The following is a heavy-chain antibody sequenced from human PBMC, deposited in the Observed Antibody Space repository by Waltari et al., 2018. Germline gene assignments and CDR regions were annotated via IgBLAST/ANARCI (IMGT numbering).Heavy chain of an antibody. V-gene: IGHV3-7*01. CDR1: GFPFSSHW. CDR2: IKEDGSEK. J-gene: IGHJ1*01. Sequence: EVQLMESGGGLVQPGGSLRLSCAASGFPFSSHWMPWFRQAPGKGLEWVANIKEDGSEKYYVDSVKGRFTISRDNAKNSLYLQMNSLRVEDAAVYYCARLIGGTLTEYYQWGQGTLVTVPS. CDR3: ARLIGGTLTEYYQ. D-gene: IGHD1-26*01.